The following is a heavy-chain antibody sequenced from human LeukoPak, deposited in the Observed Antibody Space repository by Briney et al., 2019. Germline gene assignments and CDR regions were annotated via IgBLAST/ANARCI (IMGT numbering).Heavy chain of an antibody. J-gene: IGHJ5*02. Sequence: GGSLRLSCAASGFTFSSYGMHWVRQAPGKGLEWVAFIRYDGSNKYYADSVKGRFTISRDNSKNTLYLQMNSLRAEDTAVYYCAKDHYYGSGSYYNGPNWFDPWGQGTLVTVSS. V-gene: IGHV3-30*02. CDR3: AKDHYYGSGSYYNGPNWFDP. CDR1: GFTFSSYG. D-gene: IGHD3-10*01. CDR2: IRYDGSNK.